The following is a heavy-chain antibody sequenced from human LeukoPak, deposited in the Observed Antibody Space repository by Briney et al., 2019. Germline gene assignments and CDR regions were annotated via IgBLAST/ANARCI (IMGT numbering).Heavy chain of an antibody. J-gene: IGHJ4*02. CDR2: ISAYNGNT. Sequence: ASVKVSCKASGYTFTRYGISWVRQAPGPALEWMGWISAYNGNTNYAQKLQGRVTMTTDTSTGTAYKKLSSLRSDDAAVYYCAGLRLDSVVVPAAEYYFDSWGQGTLVTVSS. CDR1: GYTFTRYG. D-gene: IGHD2-2*03. CDR3: AGLRLDSVVVPAAEYYFDS. V-gene: IGHV1-18*04.